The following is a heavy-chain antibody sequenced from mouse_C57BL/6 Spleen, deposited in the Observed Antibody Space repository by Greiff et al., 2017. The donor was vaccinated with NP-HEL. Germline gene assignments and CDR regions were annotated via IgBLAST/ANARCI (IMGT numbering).Heavy chain of an antibody. CDR1: GYTFTDYY. V-gene: IGHV1-26*01. CDR3: ARTPLGSSYWYFDV. CDR2: INPNNGGT. Sequence: VQLQQSGPELVKPGASVKISCKASGYTFTDYYMNWVKQSHGKSLEWIGDINPNNGGTSYNQKFKGKATLTVDKSSSTAYMELRSLTSEDSAVYYCARTPLGSSYWYFDVWGTGTTVTVSS. J-gene: IGHJ1*03. D-gene: IGHD1-1*01.